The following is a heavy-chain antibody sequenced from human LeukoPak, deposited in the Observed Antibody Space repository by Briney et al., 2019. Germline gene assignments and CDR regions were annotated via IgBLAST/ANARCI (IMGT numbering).Heavy chain of an antibody. D-gene: IGHD3-22*01. V-gene: IGHV3-21*01. J-gene: IGHJ4*02. CDR3: ASGQYYYDSSGFDY. CDR1: GFTFSSYS. Sequence: GGSLRLSCAASGFTFSSYSMNWVRQAPGKGLEWVSSISSSSSYIYYADSVKGRFTISRDNATPSLYLQMDSLSGEDTAVYYCASGQYYYDSSGFDYWGQGTLVTVSS. CDR2: ISSSSSYI.